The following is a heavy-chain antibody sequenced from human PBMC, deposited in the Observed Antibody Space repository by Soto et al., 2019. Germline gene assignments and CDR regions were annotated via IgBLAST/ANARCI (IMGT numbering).Heavy chain of an antibody. V-gene: IGHV1-69*01. CDR1: GGTFSSYA. D-gene: IGHD1-26*01. J-gene: IGHJ4*02. Sequence: QVQLVQSGAEVKKPGSSVKVSCKASGGTFSSYAISWVRQAPGQGLEWMGGIIPIFGTANYAQKFQGRVTITADESTSTAYMELSSLRSEDTAVYYCASGGSSPSPGLPVPYYFDYWGQGTLVTVSS. CDR2: IIPIFGTA. CDR3: ASGGSSPSPGLPVPYYFDY.